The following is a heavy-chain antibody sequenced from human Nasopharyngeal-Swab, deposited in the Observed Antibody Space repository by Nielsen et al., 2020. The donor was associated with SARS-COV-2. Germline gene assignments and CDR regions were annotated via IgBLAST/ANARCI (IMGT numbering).Heavy chain of an antibody. J-gene: IGHJ6*02. CDR3: ARADYYDIWSGGYGMDV. D-gene: IGHD3-3*01. CDR2: IYSGGST. Sequence: GESLKISCAASGFTVSSNYMSWVRQAPGKGLEWVSVIYSGGSTYYADSVKGRFTISRDNSKNTLYLQMNSLRAEDTAVYYCARADYYDIWSGGYGMDVWGQGTTVTVSS. CDR1: GFTVSSNY. V-gene: IGHV3-53*01.